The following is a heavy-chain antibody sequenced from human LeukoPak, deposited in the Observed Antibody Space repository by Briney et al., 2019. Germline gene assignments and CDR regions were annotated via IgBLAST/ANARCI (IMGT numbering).Heavy chain of an antibody. Sequence: ASVKVSCKASGYTFISYEINWLRQAAGQGLEWMGWMNPNSGNTGYAQKFQGRVTMSRNTSISTAYMELSSLRSEDTAVYYCARAQSGSGPYYFDYWGQGTLVTVSS. V-gene: IGHV1-8*01. CDR2: MNPNSGNT. CDR1: GYTFISYE. D-gene: IGHD1-26*01. CDR3: ARAQSGSGPYYFDY. J-gene: IGHJ4*02.